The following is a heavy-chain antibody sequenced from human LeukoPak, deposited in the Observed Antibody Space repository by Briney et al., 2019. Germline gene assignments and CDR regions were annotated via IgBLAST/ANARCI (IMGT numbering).Heavy chain of an antibody. J-gene: IGHJ5*02. CDR3: AKGDIVVVPAEAFDP. CDR2: ISSSGSPI. D-gene: IGHD2-2*01. CDR1: GFTFSDYY. V-gene: IGHV3-11*01. Sequence: GGSLRLSCATSGFTFSDYYMSWIRQAPGKGLEWVSYISSSGSPIYYADSVKGRFTISRDNSKNTLYLQMNSLRAEDTAVYYCAKGDIVVVPAEAFDPWGQGTLVTVSS.